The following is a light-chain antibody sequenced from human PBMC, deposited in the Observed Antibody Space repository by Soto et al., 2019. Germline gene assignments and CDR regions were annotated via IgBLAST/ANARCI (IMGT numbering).Light chain of an antibody. J-gene: IGLJ2*01. CDR1: SSDVGSYHY. V-gene: IGLV2-8*01. CDR2: EVS. CDR3: SSYAGSNNLV. Sequence: QSVLTQPASVSGSPGQSITISCTGTSSDVGSYHYVSWFQQHPGKAPKLIIYEVSKRPSGVPDRFSGSKSGNTASLTVSGLQAEDEADYYCSSYAGSNNLVFGGGTQLTVL.